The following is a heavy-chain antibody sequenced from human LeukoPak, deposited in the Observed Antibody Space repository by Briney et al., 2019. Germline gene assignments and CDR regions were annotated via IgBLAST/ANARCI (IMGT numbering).Heavy chain of an antibody. Sequence: GGSLRLSCVASGFSFASYDIHWVRQAPGKGLEWVTFIESDGSKEYYADSVKGRFTISRDNSMNTVNVQMNSLRPEDTAVYYFAKEGSGWYYLDYWGQGTVVTVSA. J-gene: IGHJ4*02. CDR3: AKEGSGWYYLDY. CDR1: GFSFASYD. CDR2: IESDGSKE. D-gene: IGHD6-19*01. V-gene: IGHV3-30*02.